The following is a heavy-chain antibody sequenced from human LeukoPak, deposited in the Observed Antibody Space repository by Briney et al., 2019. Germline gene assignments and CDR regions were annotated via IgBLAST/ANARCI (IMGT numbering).Heavy chain of an antibody. D-gene: IGHD1-1*01. CDR2: IYYRGST. Sequence: SETLSLTCTVSGGSIGSSNSYWGWIRQPPGKGLEWIGSIYYRGSTYFNPSLKSRVTISVDTSKSKFSLKLSSVTATDTAVYYCARRTTYFDYWGQGTLVTVSS. CDR3: ARRTTYFDY. CDR1: GGSIGSSNSY. V-gene: IGHV4-39*01. J-gene: IGHJ4*02.